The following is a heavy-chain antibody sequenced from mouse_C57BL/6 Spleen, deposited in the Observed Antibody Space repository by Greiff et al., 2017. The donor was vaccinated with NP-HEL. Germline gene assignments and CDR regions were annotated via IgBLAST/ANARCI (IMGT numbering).Heavy chain of an antibody. V-gene: IGHV1-82*01. CDR2: IYPGDGDT. CDR3: AIFYYYGSSYLFSDY. CDR1: GYAFSSSW. Sequence: QVQLQQSGPELVKPGASVKISCKASGYAFSSSWMNWVKQRPGKGLEWIGRIYPGDGDTNYNGKFKGKATLTADKSSSTAYMQLSSLTSEDSAVYFCAIFYYYGSSYLFSDYWGQGTTLTVSS. D-gene: IGHD1-1*01. J-gene: IGHJ2*01.